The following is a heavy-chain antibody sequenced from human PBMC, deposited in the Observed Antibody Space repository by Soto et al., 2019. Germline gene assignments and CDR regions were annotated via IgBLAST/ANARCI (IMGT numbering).Heavy chain of an antibody. J-gene: IGHJ6*02. V-gene: IGHV4-61*01. CDR2: IFYSDSA. CDR1: GGSVSSGNYY. D-gene: IGHD2-21*02. Sequence: QVQLQESGPGLVKPSETLSLTCTVSGGSVSSGNYYWSWIRQPPGKGLEWIGYIFYSDSANYNPSLKRRVTISVDNSKTQCSLKLNSVTAADTAVYYCATSYCGGDCYFYHYYGMNVWGQGTTVAVSS. CDR3: ATSYCGGDCYFYHYYGMNV.